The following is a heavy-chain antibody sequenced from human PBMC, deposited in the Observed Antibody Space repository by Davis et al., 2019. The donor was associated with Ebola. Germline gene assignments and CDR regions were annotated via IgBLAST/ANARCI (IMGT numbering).Heavy chain of an antibody. CDR3: GRDRGNYYIYDS. Sequence: GESLKISCAASGFTFSSYAMSWVRQAPGKGLEWVSTIYSGDSTYYADSVKGRFTISRDNSKNTLYLQMNSLRAEDTAVYYCGRDRGNYYIYDSWGQGTLVTVSS. D-gene: IGHD1-26*01. CDR1: GFTFSSYA. CDR2: IYSGDST. V-gene: IGHV3-66*01. J-gene: IGHJ5*01.